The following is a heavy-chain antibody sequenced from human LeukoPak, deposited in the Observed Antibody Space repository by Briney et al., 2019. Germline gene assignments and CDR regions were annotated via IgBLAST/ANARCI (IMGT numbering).Heavy chain of an antibody. V-gene: IGHV1-18*01. J-gene: IGHJ4*02. CDR1: GYTFTSYG. CDR2: ISTYNGHT. CDR3: ARVRGSYSY. Sequence: GASVKVSCKASGYTFTSYGISWVRQAPRQGLEWMGWISTYNGHTNYAQKYQGRVTMTTDTSTTTAYMELRSLRSDDTAVYYCARVRGSYSYWGQGTLVTVSS. D-gene: IGHD1-26*01.